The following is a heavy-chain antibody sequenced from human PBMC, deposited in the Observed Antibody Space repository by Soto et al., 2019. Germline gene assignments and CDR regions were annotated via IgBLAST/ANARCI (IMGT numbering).Heavy chain of an antibody. CDR3: ARRGSNYVGLFDP. CDR1: GGSISSSHY. J-gene: IGHJ5*02. V-gene: IGHV4-39*01. Sequence: QLQLQESGPGLVKPSEALSLTCIVSGGSISSSHYWGWIRQPPGKGLEWIGSFYYAGSTYFNPSLKSRVTIAVDTSKNEFSLKLVSVTAADTAVYYCARRGSNYVGLFDPWGQGTLVTVSS. D-gene: IGHD4-4*01. CDR2: FYYAGST.